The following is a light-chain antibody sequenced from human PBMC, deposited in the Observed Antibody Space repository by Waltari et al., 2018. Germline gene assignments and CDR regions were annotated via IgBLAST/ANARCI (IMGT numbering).Light chain of an antibody. CDR1: SSDVGGYNY. V-gene: IGLV2-14*01. CDR2: DVS. J-gene: IGLJ3*02. Sequence: QSALTQPASVSGSPGQSLTISCTGTSSDVGGYNYVPWYQQHPGKAPKLMIYDVSNRPSGVSNRFSGSKSGNTASLTISGLQAEDESDYYCSSFTSRSTWVFGGGTKLTVL. CDR3: SSFTSRSTWV.